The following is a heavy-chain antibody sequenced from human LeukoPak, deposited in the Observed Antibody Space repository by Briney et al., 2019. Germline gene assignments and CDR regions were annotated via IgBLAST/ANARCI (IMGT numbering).Heavy chain of an antibody. CDR2: IYYSGST. D-gene: IGHD3-16*02. J-gene: IGHJ5*02. V-gene: IGHV4-59*01. Sequence: SETLSLTCTVSGGSISSYYWSWIRQPPGKGLEWIGYIYYSGSTNYNPSLKSRVTISVDTSKNQFSLKLSSVTAADTAVYYCARGIRRVWGSYRYTDLNWFDPWGQGTLVTVSS. CDR3: ARGIRRVWGSYRYTDLNWFDP. CDR1: GGSISSYY.